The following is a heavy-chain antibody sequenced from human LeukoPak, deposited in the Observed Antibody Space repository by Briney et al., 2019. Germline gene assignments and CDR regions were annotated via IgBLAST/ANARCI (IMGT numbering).Heavy chain of an antibody. V-gene: IGHV4-59*01. CDR2: IYYSGST. CDR1: GGSIRSYY. D-gene: IGHD4-17*01. CDR3: ARTGSTVTMLYPFDH. Sequence: SETLSLTCTVSGGSIRSYYWSWIRQPPGKGLEWSGYIYYSGSTNYNPSLKSRVSTSVDTSKNQFSLKLSSVTAADTAVYYCARTGSTVTMLYPFDHWGQGTLVTVSS. J-gene: IGHJ4*02.